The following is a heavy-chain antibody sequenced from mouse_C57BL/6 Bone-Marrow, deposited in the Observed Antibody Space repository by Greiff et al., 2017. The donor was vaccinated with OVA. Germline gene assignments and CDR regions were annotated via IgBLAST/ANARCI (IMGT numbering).Heavy chain of an antibody. J-gene: IGHJ2*01. CDR2: IDPSDSYT. CDR1: GYTFTSYW. V-gene: IGHV1-50*01. D-gene: IGHD1-1*01. Sequence: QVQLQQPGAELVKPGASVKLSCKASGYTFTSYWMQWVKQRPGQGLEWIGEIDPSDSYTNYNQKFNGKATMNVDTSSSTAYMQLSSLTSEDSAVYYCARPLRSAIYGSSFNYWGQGTTLTVSS. CDR3: ARPLRSAIYGSSFNY.